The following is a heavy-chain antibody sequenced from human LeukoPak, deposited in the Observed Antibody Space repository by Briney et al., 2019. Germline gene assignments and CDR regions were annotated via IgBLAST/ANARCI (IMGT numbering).Heavy chain of an antibody. D-gene: IGHD3-10*01. CDR3: ARGQEDGTMGDY. Sequence: PAETLSLTCAVYGGSFSGYYWSWIRQPPGKVLEGIGEINHSGSTNYNPSLKRRVPISVDTSKNQFSLKLSSVTAADTAVYYCARGQEDGTMGDYWGQGTLVTVSS. CDR2: INHSGST. CDR1: GGSFSGYY. J-gene: IGHJ4*02. V-gene: IGHV4-34*01.